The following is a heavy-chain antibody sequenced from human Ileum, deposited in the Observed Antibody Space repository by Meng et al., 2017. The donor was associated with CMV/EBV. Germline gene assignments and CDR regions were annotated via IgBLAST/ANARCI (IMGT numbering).Heavy chain of an antibody. D-gene: IGHD2-2*01. Sequence: SETLSLTCAVHGGSFSGYYWGWIRQPPGKGLEWIGEINHLGNTNYSPSLKSRVTISVDTSKNQFSLKLNSVTAADTAVYYCVRGQDIVIVRYFDDWGQGTLVTVSS. CDR2: INHLGNT. CDR1: GGSFSGYY. CDR3: VRGQDIVIVRYFDD. V-gene: IGHV4-34*01. J-gene: IGHJ4*02.